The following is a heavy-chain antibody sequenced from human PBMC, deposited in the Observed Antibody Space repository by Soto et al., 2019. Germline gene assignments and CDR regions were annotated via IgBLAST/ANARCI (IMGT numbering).Heavy chain of an antibody. CDR2: ISGYNGNT. CDR3: ARAYFWGMALAGYYFDY. J-gene: IGHJ4*02. D-gene: IGHD6-19*01. CDR1: GYTFTSYG. Sequence: ASVKVSCKASGYTFTSYGISWVRQAPGQGLEWMGWISGYNGNTNYAPKVQGRVTMTTDTSTSTAYMELRSLRSDDTAVYYCARAYFWGMALAGYYFDYWGQGTRVTVSS. V-gene: IGHV1-18*01.